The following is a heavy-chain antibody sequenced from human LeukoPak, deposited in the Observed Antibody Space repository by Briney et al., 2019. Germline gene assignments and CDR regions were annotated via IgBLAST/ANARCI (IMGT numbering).Heavy chain of an antibody. V-gene: IGHV1-8*01. CDR2: MSPNSGNT. D-gene: IGHD3-10*01. Sequence: ASVKVSCKASGYTFTSYDINWVRQATGQGLEWMGWMSPNSGNTGYAQKFQGRVTMTRNTSISTAYMELSSLRSEDTAVYYCARGRWVTMAAYYFDYWGQGTLVAVSS. J-gene: IGHJ4*02. CDR1: GYTFTSYD. CDR3: ARGRWVTMAAYYFDY.